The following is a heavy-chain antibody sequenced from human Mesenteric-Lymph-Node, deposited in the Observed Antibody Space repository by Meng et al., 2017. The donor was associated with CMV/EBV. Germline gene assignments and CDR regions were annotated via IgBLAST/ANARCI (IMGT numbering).Heavy chain of an antibody. CDR3: AQKIVGATWGFDY. J-gene: IGHJ4*02. CDR2: IYHSGST. D-gene: IGHD1-26*01. V-gene: IGHV4-4*02. Sequence: VSGGSISRSNWWSWIGQPPGKGVEWIEEIYHSGSTNYNRCLKSRVTISVDKSKNQFSLELSSVTAADTAVYYCAQKIVGATWGFDYWGQGTLVTVSS. CDR1: GGSISRSNW.